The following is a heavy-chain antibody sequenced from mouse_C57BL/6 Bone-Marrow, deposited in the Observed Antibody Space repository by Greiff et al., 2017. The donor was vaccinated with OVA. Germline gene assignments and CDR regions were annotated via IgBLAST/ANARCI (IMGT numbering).Heavy chain of an antibody. J-gene: IGHJ3*01. CDR3: TRELYYYGSSWFAY. D-gene: IGHD1-1*01. CDR1: GYTFTSYW. CDR2: IYPGNSDT. Sequence: EVQLQQSGTVLARPGASVKMSCKTSGYTFTSYWMHWVKQRPGQGLEWIGAIYPGNSDTSYNQKFKGKAKLTAVTSASTAYMELSSLTNEDSAVYYCTRELYYYGSSWFAYWGQGTLVTVSA. V-gene: IGHV1-5*01.